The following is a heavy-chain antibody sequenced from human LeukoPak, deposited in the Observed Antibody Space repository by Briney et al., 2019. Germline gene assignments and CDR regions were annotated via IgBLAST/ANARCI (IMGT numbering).Heavy chain of an antibody. CDR1: GGSFSGYY. CDR2: INHSGST. J-gene: IGHJ6*03. CDR3: ARPYYGSGTRRGYYYYMDV. V-gene: IGHV4-34*01. D-gene: IGHD3-10*01. Sequence: SETLSPTCAVYGGSFSGYYWSWIRQPPGKGLEWIGEINHSGSTNYNPSLKSRVTISVDTSKNQFSLKLSSVTAADTAVYYCARPYYGSGTRRGYYYYMDVWGKGTTVTISS.